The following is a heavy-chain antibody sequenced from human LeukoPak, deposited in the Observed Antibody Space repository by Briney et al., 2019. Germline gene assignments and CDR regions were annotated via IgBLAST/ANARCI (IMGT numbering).Heavy chain of an antibody. J-gene: IGHJ4*02. CDR3: ARGSTYYDFWSGYYRDY. V-gene: IGHV1-2*02. CDR2: INPNSGGT. Sequence: ASVKVSCKASGYTFTGYYVHWVRQAPGQGLEWMGWINPNSGGTNYAQKFQGRVTMTRDTSISTAYMELSRLRSDDTAVYYCARGSTYYDFWSGYYRDYWGQGTLVTVSS. CDR1: GYTFTGYY. D-gene: IGHD3-3*01.